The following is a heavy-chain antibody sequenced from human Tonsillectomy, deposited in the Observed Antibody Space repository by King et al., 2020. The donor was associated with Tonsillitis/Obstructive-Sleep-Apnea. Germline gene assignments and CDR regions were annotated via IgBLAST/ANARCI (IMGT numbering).Heavy chain of an antibody. J-gene: IGHJ4*02. Sequence: VQLQQWGAGLSKPSETLSLTCAVYGGSFSGYYWSWIRQPPGKGLEWIGEIDHSGSTNYNPSLKSRVTISVDTSKNQFSLKLSSVTAADTAVYYCAREGSSGWYDYWGQGTLVTVSS. CDR2: IDHSGST. CDR3: AREGSSGWYDY. D-gene: IGHD6-19*01. V-gene: IGHV4-34*01. CDR1: GGSFSGYY.